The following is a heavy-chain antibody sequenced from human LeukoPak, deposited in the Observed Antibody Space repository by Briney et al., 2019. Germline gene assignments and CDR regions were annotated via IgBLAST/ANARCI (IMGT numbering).Heavy chain of an antibody. V-gene: IGHV4-31*03. CDR1: GGALTSGVYY. CDR3: ARAWGSYPPNAFDI. J-gene: IGHJ3*02. Sequence: SETLSLTCTVSGGALTSGVYYWSWIRQHPGKGLEWIGYIFYSGTTYYNPSLKSRVTISVDTSENQFSLKLSSVTAADTAVYFCARAWGSYPPNAFDIWGQGTMVTVSS. CDR2: IFYSGTT. D-gene: IGHD3-16*02.